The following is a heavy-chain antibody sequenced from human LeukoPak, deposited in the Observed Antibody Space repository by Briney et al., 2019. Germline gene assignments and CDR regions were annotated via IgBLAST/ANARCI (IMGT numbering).Heavy chain of an antibody. D-gene: IGHD5-18*01. V-gene: IGHV3-30-3*01. CDR2: ISYDGSNK. CDR1: GFTFSSYA. J-gene: IGHJ4*02. Sequence: GGSLRLSCAASGFTFSSYAMHWVRQAPGKGLEWVAVISYDGSNKYYADSVKGRFTISRDNSKNTLYLQMNSLRAEDTAVYCCARDSGYSYGTFDYWGQGTLVTVSS. CDR3: ARDSGYSYGTFDY.